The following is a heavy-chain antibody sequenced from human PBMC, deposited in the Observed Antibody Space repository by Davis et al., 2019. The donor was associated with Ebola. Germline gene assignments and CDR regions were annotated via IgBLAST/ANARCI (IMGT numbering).Heavy chain of an antibody. CDR1: VGTFISYA. CDR3: ASVNSGPFDY. D-gene: IGHD2-8*02. V-gene: IGHV1-69*04. CDR2: IIPILGIA. J-gene: IGHJ4*02. Sequence: AASVKVSCKASVGTFISYAISWVRQAPGQGLEWMGRIIPILGIANYAQKFQGRVTITADKSTSTAYMELSSLRSEDTAVYYCASVNSGPFDYWGQGTLVTVSS.